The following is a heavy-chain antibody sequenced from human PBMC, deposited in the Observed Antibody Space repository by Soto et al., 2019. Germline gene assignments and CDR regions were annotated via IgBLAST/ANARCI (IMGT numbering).Heavy chain of an antibody. CDR2: INYRGST. D-gene: IGHD6-13*01. CDR3: ARDAPGAAPY. CDR1: GGSMSSGDYY. Sequence: QVQLQESGPGLVKPSPTLSLTCTVSGGSMSSGDYYWNWIRQHPEKGLEWIGYINYRGSTFYNPSLKSRLTISVDTSKNQFSLKLTSVTAADTAMYYCARDAPGAAPYWGQGTLVAVSS. V-gene: IGHV4-31*03. J-gene: IGHJ4*02.